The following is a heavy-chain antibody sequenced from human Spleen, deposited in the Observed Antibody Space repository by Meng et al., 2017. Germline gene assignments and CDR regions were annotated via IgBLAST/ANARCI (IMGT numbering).Heavy chain of an antibody. J-gene: IGHJ3*02. CDR1: GGTFSSYT. Sequence: SVKVSCKASGGTFSSYTISWVRQAPGQGLEWMGRIIPILGIANYAQKFQGRVTITADKSTSTAYMELSSLRSEDTAVYYCARDYGGGDAFDIWGQGTMVTVSS. V-gene: IGHV1-69*04. CDR3: ARDYGGGDAFDI. CDR2: IIPILGIA. D-gene: IGHD2-21*01.